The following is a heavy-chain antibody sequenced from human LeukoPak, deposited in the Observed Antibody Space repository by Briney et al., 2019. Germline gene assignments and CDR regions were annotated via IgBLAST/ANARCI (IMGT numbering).Heavy chain of an antibody. Sequence: PSETLSLTCNVSGGSISSSSYYWGWIRQPPGKGLEWIGSIYFSRRTYYNMSLKSRVTISIDTSKNQFSLKVNSVTAADTAVYYCARDNPYGSGTDYWGQGTLVTVSS. CDR2: IYFSRRT. CDR1: GGSISSSSYY. V-gene: IGHV4-39*07. D-gene: IGHD3-10*01. J-gene: IGHJ4*02. CDR3: ARDNPYGSGTDY.